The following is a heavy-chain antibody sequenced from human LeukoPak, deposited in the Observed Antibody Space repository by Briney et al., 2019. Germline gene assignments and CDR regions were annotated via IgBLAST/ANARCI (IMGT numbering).Heavy chain of an antibody. J-gene: IGHJ4*02. V-gene: IGHV4-59*02. CDR3: AIGGVYYGTLITR. CDR1: GASVSKDY. D-gene: IGHD1-26*01. CDR2: THYSGST. Sequence: SETLSLACTLSGASVSKDYCSLVRQPPGKGLEWIGYTHYSGSTNYNPSLKSRVSISVDTSANQFSLKMSSVTAADTAVYYWAIGGVYYGTLITRGGQGTQVTVSS.